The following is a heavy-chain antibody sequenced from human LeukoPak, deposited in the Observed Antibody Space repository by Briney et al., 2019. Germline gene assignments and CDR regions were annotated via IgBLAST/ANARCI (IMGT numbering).Heavy chain of an antibody. J-gene: IGHJ4*02. CDR2: TYPGDSDT. CDR3: ARQGSTSSWYKFDY. CDR1: GYSFTSYW. Sequence: KPGESLKISCKGSGYSFTSYWIAWVRQMPGKGLEWMGTTYPGDSDTRYSPSFQGQVTISADKSISTAYLQWSSLEASDTAMYYCARQGSTSSWYKFDYWGQGTLVTVSS. D-gene: IGHD6-13*01. V-gene: IGHV5-51*01.